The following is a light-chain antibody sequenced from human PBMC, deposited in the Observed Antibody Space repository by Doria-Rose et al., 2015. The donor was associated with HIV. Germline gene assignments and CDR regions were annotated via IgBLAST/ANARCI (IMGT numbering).Light chain of an antibody. V-gene: IGKV3-20*01. CDR3: HQYASSRT. CDR1: QSASANY. J-gene: IGKJ1*01. Sequence: TQSPGTLSLSPGERATLSCRASQSASANYLAWYQQRPGQSPRLLIYGASSRATYIPDRFSGSGSGTDFTLTISRLEPEDFAVYYCHQYASSRTFGQGTKVEIK. CDR2: GAS.